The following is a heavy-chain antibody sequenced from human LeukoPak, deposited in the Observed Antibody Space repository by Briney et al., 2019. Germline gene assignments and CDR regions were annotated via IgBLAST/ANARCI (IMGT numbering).Heavy chain of an antibody. CDR3: ARVGFCSGGLCPYYFDS. J-gene: IGHJ4*02. CDR1: GYTLSGYY. Sequence: ASVKVSCKASGYTLSGYYMHWVRQAPGQGLEWMGWINPNSGGTSFAQKFQGRVTMTRDTSISTAYMELSSLRSDDTAVYYCARVGFCSGGLCPYYFDSWGRRTLISVSS. CDR2: INPNSGGT. V-gene: IGHV1-2*02. D-gene: IGHD2-15*01.